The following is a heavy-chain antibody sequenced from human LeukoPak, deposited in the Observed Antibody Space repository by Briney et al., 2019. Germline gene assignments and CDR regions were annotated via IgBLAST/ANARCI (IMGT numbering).Heavy chain of an antibody. CDR1: GYSISSGYY. CDR2: IKQDGSEK. J-gene: IGHJ5*02. CDR3: ARGKNWFDP. Sequence: TSETLSLTCTVSGYSISSGYYWGWIRQPPGKGLEWVANIKQDGSEKYYVDSVKGRFTISRDNAKNSLYLQMNSLRADDMAVYYCARGKNWFDPWGQGTLVTVSS. V-gene: IGHV3-7*01.